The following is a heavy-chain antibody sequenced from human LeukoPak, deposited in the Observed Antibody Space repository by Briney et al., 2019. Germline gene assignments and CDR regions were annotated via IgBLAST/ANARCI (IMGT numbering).Heavy chain of an antibody. Sequence: LAGGSLRLSCSASGFTFSSYAMHWVRQAPGKGLEYVSAISSNGGSTYYADSVKVRFTISRDNSKNTLCLQMSSLRAEDTAVYYCVKDRGVAAAGFDYWGQGTLVTVSS. V-gene: IGHV3-64D*06. J-gene: IGHJ4*02. D-gene: IGHD6-13*01. CDR2: ISSNGGST. CDR1: GFTFSSYA. CDR3: VKDRGVAAAGFDY.